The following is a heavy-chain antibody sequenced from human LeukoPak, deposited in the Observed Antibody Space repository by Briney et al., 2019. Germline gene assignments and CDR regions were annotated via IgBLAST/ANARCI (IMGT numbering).Heavy chain of an antibody. Sequence: GGSLRLSCAASGFTFSSYGMHWVRQAPGKGLEWVAFIRYDGSNKYYADSVKGRFTISRDNSKNTLYLQMNSLRAEDTAVYYCAREAGIAAAYDAFDIWGQGTMVTVSS. CDR3: AREAGIAAAYDAFDI. V-gene: IGHV3-30*02. J-gene: IGHJ3*02. D-gene: IGHD6-13*01. CDR1: GFTFSSYG. CDR2: IRYDGSNK.